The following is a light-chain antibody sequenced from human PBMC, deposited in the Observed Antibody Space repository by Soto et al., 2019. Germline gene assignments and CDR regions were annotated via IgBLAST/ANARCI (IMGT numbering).Light chain of an antibody. CDR3: XXXXXXXX. Sequence: DIVMAQYPLSLPVTPGEEASISCRSSQSLLHSNGYNSLDWYLQKPGQSPQLLIYLGSNRASGVPDRFSGSGSGTDFTLKISRVEAEDVGXXXXXXXXXXXXFXQGTRLEIK. CDR2: LGS. J-gene: IGKJ5*01. CDR1: QSLLHSNGYNS. V-gene: IGKV2-28*01.